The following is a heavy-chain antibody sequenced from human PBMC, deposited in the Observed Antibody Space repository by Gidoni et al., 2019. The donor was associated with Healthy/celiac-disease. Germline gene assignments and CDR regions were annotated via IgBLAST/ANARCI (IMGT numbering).Heavy chain of an antibody. CDR1: GLPFTGYY. CDR2: INPNSGGT. CDR3: ARVRSSSLLAYFQH. Sequence: HVQLVQSGAGLKKPRASVKVSSKASGLPFTGYYMHWVRQAPGQGLEWMGWINPNSGGTNYAQKCQGRVTMTRDTSISTAYMELSRLRSDDTAVYYCARVRSSSLLAYFQHWGQGTLVTVSS. V-gene: IGHV1-2*02. J-gene: IGHJ1*01. D-gene: IGHD6-13*01.